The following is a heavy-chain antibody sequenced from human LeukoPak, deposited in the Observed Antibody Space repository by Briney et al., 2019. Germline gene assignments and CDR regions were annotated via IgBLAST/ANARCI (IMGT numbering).Heavy chain of an antibody. Sequence: SSETLSLTCAVSGGSISSSNWWSWVRQPPGKGLEWIGEIYHSGSTNYSPSLKSRVTISVDTSKNQFSLKLSSVTAADTAVYYCAREPGAVVVVAAPHWGQGTLVTVSS. CDR1: GGSISSSNW. J-gene: IGHJ4*02. D-gene: IGHD2-15*01. CDR3: AREPGAVVVVAAPH. V-gene: IGHV4-4*02. CDR2: IYHSGST.